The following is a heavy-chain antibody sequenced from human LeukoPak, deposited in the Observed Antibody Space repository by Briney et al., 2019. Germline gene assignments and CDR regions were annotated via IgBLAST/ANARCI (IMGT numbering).Heavy chain of an antibody. D-gene: IGHD4-17*01. CDR3: ARRLDYGDYWGIFDY. J-gene: IGHJ4*02. CDR2: IYYSGST. Sequence: PSEALSLTCTVSGGSISSYYWSWIRQPPGKGLEWIGYIYYSGSTNYNPSLKSRVTISVDTSKNQFSLKLSSVTAADTAVYYCARRLDYGDYWGIFDYWGQGTLVTVSS. CDR1: GGSISSYY. V-gene: IGHV4-59*08.